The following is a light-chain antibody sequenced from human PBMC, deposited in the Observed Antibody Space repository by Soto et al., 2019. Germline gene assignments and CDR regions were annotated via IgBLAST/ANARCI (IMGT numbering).Light chain of an antibody. CDR2: DAS. Sequence: DIQMTQSPYTLYAPVGDRVTITCRASQSITIWLAWYQQKPGKAPKLLIFDASSLESGVPSRFSGSGSGTEFTLTISSLQPDDFATYYCQRYNSYSWTFGQGTKVDIK. J-gene: IGKJ1*01. V-gene: IGKV1-5*01. CDR1: QSITIW. CDR3: QRYNSYSWT.